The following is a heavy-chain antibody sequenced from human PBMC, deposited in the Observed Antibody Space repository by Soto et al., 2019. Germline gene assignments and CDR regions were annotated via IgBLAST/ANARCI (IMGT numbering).Heavy chain of an antibody. CDR2: TIPIFDTP. CDR3: ARGREDGSGTKYNWFDS. Sequence: SVKVSCKASGGTFGNYGISWLRQAPGQGLEWMGGTIPIFDTPHYAQKFRDRVTITADATSTAYMELTSLTSEDTATYYCARGREDGSGTKYNWFDSWGQGTLVTVSS. V-gene: IGHV1-69*13. J-gene: IGHJ5*01. CDR1: GGTFGNYG. D-gene: IGHD3-10*01.